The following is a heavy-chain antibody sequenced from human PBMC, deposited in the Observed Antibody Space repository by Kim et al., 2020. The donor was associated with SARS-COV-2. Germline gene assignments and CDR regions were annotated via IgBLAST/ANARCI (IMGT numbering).Heavy chain of an antibody. J-gene: IGHJ4*02. CDR2: NSANNGNT. CDR1: GYTFISYG. CDR3: ARGSYYYGSGSYYNFEF. D-gene: IGHD3-10*01. Sequence: ASVKVSCKASGYTFISYGISWVRQAPGQGLEWMGWNSANNGNTNYAQKLQGRVTMTTDTSTTTAYMELRSLRSDDTAVYYCARGSYYYGSGSYYNFEFWGQGTLVTVSS. V-gene: IGHV1-18*01.